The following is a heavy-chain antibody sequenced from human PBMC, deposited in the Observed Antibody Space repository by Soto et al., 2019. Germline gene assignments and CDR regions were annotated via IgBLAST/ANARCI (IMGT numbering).Heavy chain of an antibody. V-gene: IGHV3-9*01. D-gene: IGHD2-2*01. J-gene: IGHJ4*02. CDR2: INWKSDI. Sequence: SLRLSCAVSGFTFDDNAMHWVRQAPEKGLEWVSGINWKSDIGYADSVKGHVTISADKSISTAYLQWSSLKASDTAMYYCASSSDPRSYPFDYWGQGTLVTVSS. CDR3: ASSSDPRSYPFDY. CDR1: GFTFDDNA.